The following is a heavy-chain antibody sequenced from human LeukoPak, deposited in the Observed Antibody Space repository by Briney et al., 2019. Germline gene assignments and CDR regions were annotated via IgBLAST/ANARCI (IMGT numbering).Heavy chain of an antibody. D-gene: IGHD4-17*01. CDR1: GASINNNSYF. V-gene: IGHV4-39*07. CDR3: ARAGDYGDYYSPVLFDY. Sequence: PSETLSLTCTVSGASINNNSYFWGRIRQPPGKGLEWIGSVYYSGSTYRNPPLKSRVTISVDTSKNQFSLKLSSVTAADTAVYYCARAGDYGDYYSPVLFDYWGQGTLVTVSS. J-gene: IGHJ4*02. CDR2: VYYSGST.